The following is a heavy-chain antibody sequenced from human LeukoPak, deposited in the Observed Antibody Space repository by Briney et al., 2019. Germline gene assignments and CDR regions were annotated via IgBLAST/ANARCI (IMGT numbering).Heavy chain of an antibody. Sequence: ASVKVSCKASGGTFSSYAISWVRQAPGQGLEWMGGIIPIFVTANYAQKFQGRVTITADESTSTAYMELSSLRSEDTAVYYCARDERDYYDSSGYQTTLDYWGQGTLVTVSS. CDR3: ARDERDYYDSSGYQTTLDY. CDR2: IIPIFVTA. D-gene: IGHD3-22*01. CDR1: GGTFSSYA. J-gene: IGHJ4*02. V-gene: IGHV1-69*13.